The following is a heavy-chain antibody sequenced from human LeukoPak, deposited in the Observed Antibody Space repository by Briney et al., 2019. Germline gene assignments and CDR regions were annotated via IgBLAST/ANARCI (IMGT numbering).Heavy chain of an antibody. D-gene: IGHD3-22*01. V-gene: IGHV4-31*03. CDR3: ARDDSSGYYYDY. CDR1: GGSISSGGYY. Sequence: SETLSLTCTVSGGSISSGGYYWSWIRQHPGKGLEWIGYIYYSGSTYYNPSLKSRVTISVDTSKNQFSLKLSSVTAADTAVYYCARDDSSGYYYDYWGQGTPITVSS. J-gene: IGHJ4*02. CDR2: IYYSGST.